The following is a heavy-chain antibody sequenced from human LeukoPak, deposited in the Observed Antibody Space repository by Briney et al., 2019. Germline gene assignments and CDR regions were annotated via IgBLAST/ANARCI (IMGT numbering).Heavy chain of an antibody. Sequence: SQTLSLTCTVSGGSVSSGGYYWSWIRQHPGKGLEWIGYIYYSGSTYYNPSLKSRVTISVDTSKNQFSLKLSSVTAADTAVYYCARGTTVTYWFDPWGQGTLVTVSS. CDR2: IYYSGST. D-gene: IGHD4-17*01. CDR1: GGSVSSGGYY. V-gene: IGHV4-31*03. J-gene: IGHJ5*02. CDR3: ARGTTVTYWFDP.